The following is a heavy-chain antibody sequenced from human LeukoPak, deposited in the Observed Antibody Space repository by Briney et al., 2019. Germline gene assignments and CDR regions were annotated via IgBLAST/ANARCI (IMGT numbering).Heavy chain of an antibody. V-gene: IGHV3-15*06. J-gene: IGHJ4*02. CDR1: GFTSSDAS. CDR3: LAQYYRDY. Sequence: GGSLRLSCVGSGFTSSDASMSWVRQAPGKGLEWVGHIESRSFGGTTNYAAPVKGRFIISRDGSENTLYLQMSSLKSDDTAVYYCLAQYYRDYWGQGTLVTVSS. D-gene: IGHD3-10*01. CDR2: IESRSFGGTT.